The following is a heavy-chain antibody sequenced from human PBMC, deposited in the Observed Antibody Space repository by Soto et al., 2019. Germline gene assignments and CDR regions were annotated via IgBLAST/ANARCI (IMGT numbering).Heavy chain of an antibody. CDR2: IYYYGNT. D-gene: IGHD4-17*01. V-gene: IGHV4-31*03. CDR1: GVSITSGAYY. J-gene: IGHJ3*01. Sequence: QVQLQESGPGLVKPSQTLSLTCTLSGVSITSGAYYWTWVRQHPGKGLEWIGYIYYYGNTYFSPSLKSRLTISIDTSKNQFSLKLSSVTAADTAMYYCARARLRAVYAFDFWGQGTMVTVSS. CDR3: ARARLRAVYAFDF.